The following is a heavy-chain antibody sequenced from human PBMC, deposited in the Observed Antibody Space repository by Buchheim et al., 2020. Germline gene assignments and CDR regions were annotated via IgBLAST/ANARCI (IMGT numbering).Heavy chain of an antibody. CDR3: ARDSIITMVRGVTYYYGMDV. J-gene: IGHJ6*02. D-gene: IGHD3-10*01. Sequence: EVQLVESGGGLVQPGGSLRLSCAASGFTVSSNYMSWFRQAPGKGLEWVSYISSSSSTIYYADSVKGRFTISRDNAKNSLYLQMNSLRDEDTAVYYCARDSIITMVRGVTYYYGMDVWGQGTT. V-gene: IGHV3-48*02. CDR1: GFTVSSNY. CDR2: ISSSSSTI.